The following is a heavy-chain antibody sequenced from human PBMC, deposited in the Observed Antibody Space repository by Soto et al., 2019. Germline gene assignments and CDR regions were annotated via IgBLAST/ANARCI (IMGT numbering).Heavy chain of an antibody. CDR1: GFTFSSYD. J-gene: IGHJ4*02. Sequence: EVQLVESGGGLVQPGGSLRLSCAASGFTFSSYDMHWVRRATGKGLEWVSAIGTAGDTYYPGSVKGRFTISRENAKNSLYLQMNSLRAGDTAVYYCARGSFTMVRGVTSFDYWGQGTLVTVSS. CDR3: ARGSFTMVRGVTSFDY. V-gene: IGHV3-13*01. CDR2: IGTAGDT. D-gene: IGHD3-10*01.